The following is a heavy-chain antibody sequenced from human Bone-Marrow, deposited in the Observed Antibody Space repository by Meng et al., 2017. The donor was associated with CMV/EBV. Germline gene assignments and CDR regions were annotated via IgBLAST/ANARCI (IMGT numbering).Heavy chain of an antibody. J-gene: IGHJ4*02. D-gene: IGHD2-2*02. CDR2: ISWNSGSI. CDR1: GFTFDDYA. CDR3: ARQIDEKYIVVVPAAIRGIDY. Sequence: GGSLRLSCAASGFTFDDYAMHWVRQAPGKGLEWVSGISWNSGSIGYADSVKGRFTISRDNAKNSLYLQMNSLRAEDTAVYYCARQIDEKYIVVVPAAIRGIDYWGQGTLVTVSS. V-gene: IGHV3-9*01.